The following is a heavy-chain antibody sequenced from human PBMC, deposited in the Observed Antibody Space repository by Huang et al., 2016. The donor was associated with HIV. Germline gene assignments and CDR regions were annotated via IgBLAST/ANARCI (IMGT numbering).Heavy chain of an antibody. Sequence: QLRESGPGLVTPSETLSLTCSASGTSMTSSTFYWGWFRQPPGGGLEWIGSVYLRGNTYYTPSLKRRVTISIDTANKQYSMRLTSVTAADTAVYFCAREVRSVDTDRPDGYYYRGLDVWGQGTTVIVSS. V-gene: IGHV4-39*02. CDR2: VYLRGNT. J-gene: IGHJ6*02. D-gene: IGHD2-2*03. CDR1: GTSMTSSTFY. CDR3: AREVRSVDTDRPDGYYYRGLDV.